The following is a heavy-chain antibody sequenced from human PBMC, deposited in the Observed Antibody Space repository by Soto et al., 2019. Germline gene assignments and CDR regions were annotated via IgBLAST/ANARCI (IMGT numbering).Heavy chain of an antibody. CDR1: GTSISSTYW. D-gene: IGHD2-21*01. V-gene: IGHV4-4*02. CDR2: IYHTGST. J-gene: IGHJ4*02. Sequence: QVQLKQSGPGLVRPSGTLSLTCAVSGTSISSTYWWTWVRQSPGKGLEWIGEIYHTGSTKYNPSLKSRVSMSIXXXNXKFSLKLSSVTAADTAIYYCATVPPRIVVVLAEFPTWGQGTLVTVSS. CDR3: ATVPPRIVVVLAEFPT.